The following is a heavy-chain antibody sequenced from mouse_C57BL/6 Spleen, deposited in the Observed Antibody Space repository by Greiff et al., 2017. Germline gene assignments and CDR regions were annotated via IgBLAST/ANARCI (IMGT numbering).Heavy chain of an antibody. CDR2: IYPGDGDT. Sequence: QVQLKESGPELVKPGASVKISCKASGYAFSSSWMNWVKQRPGKGLEWIGRIYPGDGDTNYNGKFKGKATLTADKSSSTAYMQLSSLTSEDSAVYFCAKCSSPYFDYWGQGTTLTVSS. D-gene: IGHD1-1*01. CDR3: AKCSSPYFDY. V-gene: IGHV1-82*01. J-gene: IGHJ2*01. CDR1: GYAFSSSW.